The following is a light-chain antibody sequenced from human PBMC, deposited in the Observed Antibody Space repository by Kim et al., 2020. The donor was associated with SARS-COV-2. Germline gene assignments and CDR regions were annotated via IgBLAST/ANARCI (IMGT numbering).Light chain of an antibody. V-gene: IGKV3-20*01. J-gene: IGKJ4*01. CDR1: QSVSSTY. Sequence: SPGEGATLSCRASQSVSSTYLAWYQQKSGKAPRLLIYGTSNRDTGIPDRFSGSGSGTDFTLTISRLEPEDFAVYYCQQYGTSPRTFGGGTKVEIK. CDR3: QQYGTSPRT. CDR2: GTS.